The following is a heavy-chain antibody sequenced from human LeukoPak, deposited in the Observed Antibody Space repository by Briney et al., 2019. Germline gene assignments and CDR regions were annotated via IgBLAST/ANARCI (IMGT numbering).Heavy chain of an antibody. J-gene: IGHJ4*02. V-gene: IGHV4-31*03. D-gene: IGHD5-12*01. CDR3: ARVRGYSGYDYPFDY. CDR2: IYYSGST. Sequence: SETLSLTCTVSGGSISSGGYYWSWIRQHPGKGLEWIGYIYYSGSTYYNPSLESRVTISVDTSKNQFSLKLSSVTAADTAVYYCARVRGYSGYDYPFDYWGQGTLVTVSS. CDR1: GGSISSGGYY.